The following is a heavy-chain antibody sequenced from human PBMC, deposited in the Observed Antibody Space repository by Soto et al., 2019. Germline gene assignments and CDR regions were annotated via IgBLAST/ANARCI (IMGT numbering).Heavy chain of an antibody. CDR1: GYNFTSYY. J-gene: IGHJ5*02. D-gene: IGHD4-17*01. CDR3: AREGTTVTTIRWFDP. V-gene: IGHV1-46*01. Sequence: ASVKVSCKASGYNFTSYYMHWVRQAPGQGLEWMGIINPSGGSTSYAQKFQGRVTMTRDTSTSTVYMELSSLRSEDTAVYYCAREGTTVTTIRWFDPWGQGTLVTVSS. CDR2: INPSGGST.